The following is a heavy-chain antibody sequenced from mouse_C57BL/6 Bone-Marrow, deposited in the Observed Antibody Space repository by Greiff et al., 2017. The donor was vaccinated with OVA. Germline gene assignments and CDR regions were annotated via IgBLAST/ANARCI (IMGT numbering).Heavy chain of an antibody. J-gene: IGHJ3*01. CDR3: ARNEKNYGYDNWVAY. CDR1: GFTFSSYG. V-gene: IGHV5-6*01. D-gene: IGHD2-2*01. CDR2: ISSGGSYT. Sequence: EVQLVESGGDLVQPGGSLKLSCAASGFTFSSYGMSWVRQTPDKRLEWVATISSGGSYTYYPASVKGRFTISSNNAKNTLYLQMSSLKAEDTAIYYCARNEKNYGYDNWVAYWGQGTLVTVSA.